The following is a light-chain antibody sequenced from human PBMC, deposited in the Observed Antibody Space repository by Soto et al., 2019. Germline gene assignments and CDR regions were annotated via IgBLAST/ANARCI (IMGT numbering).Light chain of an antibody. V-gene: IGLV2-14*01. Sequence: QSVLTQPASVSGSPGHSITIFCTGTSSDVGGYNYVSWYQQHPGKAPKLMIYDVSNRPSGVSNRFSGSKSGNTASLTISGLQAEDEADYYCGSYTSSSTPLYVFGTGTKVTVL. CDR2: DVS. J-gene: IGLJ1*01. CDR1: SSDVGGYNY. CDR3: GSYTSSSTPLYV.